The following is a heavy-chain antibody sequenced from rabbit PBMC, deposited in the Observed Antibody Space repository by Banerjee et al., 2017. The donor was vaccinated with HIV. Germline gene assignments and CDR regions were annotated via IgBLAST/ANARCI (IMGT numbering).Heavy chain of an antibody. J-gene: IGHJ6*01. CDR1: GFSFSYYG. D-gene: IGHD6-1*01. CDR2: IYGGSSGSA. Sequence: QSLEESGGGLVQPEGSLTLTCTASGFSFSYYGISWVRQAPGKGLEWIACIYGGSSGSAYYASWAKGRFTISKTSSTTVTLQMTSLTAADTATYFCARSFAYGGVVYATYYGMDLWGPGTLVTVS. V-gene: IGHV1S40*01. CDR3: ARSFAYGGVVYATYYGMDL.